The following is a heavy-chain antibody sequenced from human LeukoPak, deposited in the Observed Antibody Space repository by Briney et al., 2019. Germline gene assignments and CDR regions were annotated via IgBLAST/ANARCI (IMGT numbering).Heavy chain of an antibody. J-gene: IGHJ4*02. D-gene: IGHD4-17*01. V-gene: IGHV3-21*01. CDR2: ISSDCSYI. CDR3: ARDYYGDYYFDS. CDR1: GFTFSSYT. Sequence: PGGSLTLSCAASGFTFSSYTMNWVRLAPGTGLERVSSISSDCSYINYSDSAKGRFAVTRDNAKNSLFLQMNCLRDEDTAVYYCARDYYGDYYFDSWGQGTLVTVSS.